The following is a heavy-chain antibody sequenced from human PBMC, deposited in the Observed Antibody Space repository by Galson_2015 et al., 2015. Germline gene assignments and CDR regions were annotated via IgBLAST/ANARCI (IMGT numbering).Heavy chain of an antibody. Sequence: SLRLSCAASGFTFSSYGMHWVRQAPGKGLEWVAVISYDGSNKYYADSVKGRFTISRDNSKNTLYLQMNSLRAEDTAVYYCAKAPSGFGELLNWFDPWGQGTLVTVSS. CDR1: GFTFSSYG. CDR2: ISYDGSNK. J-gene: IGHJ5*02. V-gene: IGHV3-30*18. D-gene: IGHD3-10*01. CDR3: AKAPSGFGELLNWFDP.